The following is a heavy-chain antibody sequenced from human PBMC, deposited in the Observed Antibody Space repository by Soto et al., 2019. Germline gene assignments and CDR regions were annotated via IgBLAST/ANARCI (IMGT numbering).Heavy chain of an antibody. D-gene: IGHD6-13*01. Sequence: VQLQESGPGLVKPSETLSLTCTVSGGSISGYYWRWIRQSPGKGLEWIGYIHYSGSTNYNPSLKSRVTVSVDTSKNQLSLKLRSVTAADTAVYYCARGSAAGTKAPFDYWGQGTLVTVSS. CDR1: GGSISGYY. J-gene: IGHJ4*02. CDR3: ARGSAAGTKAPFDY. CDR2: IHYSGST. V-gene: IGHV4-59*01.